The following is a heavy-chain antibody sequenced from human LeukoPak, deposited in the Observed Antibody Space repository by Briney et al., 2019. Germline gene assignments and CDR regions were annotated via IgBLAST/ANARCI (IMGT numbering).Heavy chain of an antibody. J-gene: IGHJ4*02. V-gene: IGHV3-23*01. Sequence: GGSLRLSCAASGFTFSNYAMSWVRQAPGKGLEWISTISGSDGSTYYADSLKGRFTISRDNAKNSLYLQMNSLRAEDTAVYYCVRDPPRTVPGIDFDYWGQGTLVTVSS. CDR3: VRDPPRTVPGIDFDY. CDR2: ISGSDGST. CDR1: GFTFSNYA. D-gene: IGHD6-19*01.